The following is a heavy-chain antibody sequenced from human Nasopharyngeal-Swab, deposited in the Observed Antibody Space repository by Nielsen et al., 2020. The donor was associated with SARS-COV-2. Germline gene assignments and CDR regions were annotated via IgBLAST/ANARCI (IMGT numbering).Heavy chain of an antibody. D-gene: IGHD3-10*01. CDR2: IGISGSPK. Sequence: GESLKISCAASGFTFTNYEIHWVRQAPGKGLEWVSYIGISGSPKYYADSVKGRFTISRDNAKNSLSLQMNSLRAEDTAVYYCARDVQRGFDSWGQGTLVTVSS. J-gene: IGHJ4*02. V-gene: IGHV3-48*03. CDR1: GFTFTNYE. CDR3: ARDVQRGFDS.